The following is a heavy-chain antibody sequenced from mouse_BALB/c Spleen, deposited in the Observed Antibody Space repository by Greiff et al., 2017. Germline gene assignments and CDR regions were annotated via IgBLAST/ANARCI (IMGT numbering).Heavy chain of an antibody. J-gene: IGHJ4*01. CDR3: ARSTAKAMDD. V-gene: IGHV14-3*02. D-gene: IGHD1-2*01. CDR2: IDPANGNT. Sequence: VQLQQSGAELVKPGASVKLSCTASGFNIKDTYMHWVKQRPEQGLEWIGRIDPANGNTKYDPKFQGKATITADTSSNTAYLQLSSLTSEDTAVYYCARSTAKAMDDWGQGTSVTVSS. CDR1: GFNIKDTY.